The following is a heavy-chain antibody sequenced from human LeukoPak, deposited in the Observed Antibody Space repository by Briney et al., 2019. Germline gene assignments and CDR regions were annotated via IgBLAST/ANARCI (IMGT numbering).Heavy chain of an antibody. Sequence: SETLSLTCAVYGGSFSGYYWSWIRQPPGKGLEWIGEINHSGSTNYNPSLKSRVTISVDTSKNQFSLKLSSVTAADTAVYYCARGRGPGIAAAGTGGTYLDYWGQGTLVTVSS. V-gene: IGHV4-34*01. CDR1: GGSFSGYY. CDR3: ARGRGPGIAAAGTGGTYLDY. J-gene: IGHJ4*02. CDR2: INHSGST. D-gene: IGHD6-13*01.